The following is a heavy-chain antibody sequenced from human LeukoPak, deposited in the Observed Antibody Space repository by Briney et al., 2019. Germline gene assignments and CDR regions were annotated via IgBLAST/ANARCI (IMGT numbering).Heavy chain of an antibody. CDR3: ARHSNYGVYGMDV. Sequence: GGSLRLSCAASGFTVSSNYMSWVRQAPGKGLEWVSVIYSGGSTYYADSVKGRFTISRGNSKNTLYLQMNSLRAEDTAVYYCARHSNYGVYGMDVWGQGTTVTVSS. J-gene: IGHJ6*02. CDR1: GFTVSSNY. CDR2: IYSGGST. D-gene: IGHD4-17*01. V-gene: IGHV3-66*04.